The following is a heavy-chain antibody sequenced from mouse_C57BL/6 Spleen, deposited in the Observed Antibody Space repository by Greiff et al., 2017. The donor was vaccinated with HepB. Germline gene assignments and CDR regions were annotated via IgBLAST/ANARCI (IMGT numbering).Heavy chain of an antibody. CDR2: IDPSDSYT. Sequence: QVQLQQPGAELVRPGTSVKLSCKASGYTFTSYWMHWVKQRPGQVLEWIGVIDPSDSYTNYNQKFKGKATLTVDTSSRTAYMQLSSLTSEDSAVYYCARGYDGDYWGQGTTLTVSS. V-gene: IGHV1-59*01. CDR3: ARGYDGDY. D-gene: IGHD2-2*01. J-gene: IGHJ2*01. CDR1: GYTFTSYW.